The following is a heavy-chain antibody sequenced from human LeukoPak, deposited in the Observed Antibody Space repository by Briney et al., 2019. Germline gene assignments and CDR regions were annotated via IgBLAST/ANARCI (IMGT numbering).Heavy chain of an antibody. D-gene: IGHD5-18*01. CDR2: TIPIYGTV. J-gene: IGHJ4*02. CDR3: ARDLWRGYSVGPHFDY. CDR1: GGTFSSYA. V-gene: IGHV1-69*13. Sequence: SVKVSCKASGGTFSSYAISWVRQAPGQGLEWMGGTIPIYGTVNYARKFQDRGTIIADESTSTAYMELSNLRSEDMAVYYCARDLWRGYSVGPHFDYWGQGTLLTVSS.